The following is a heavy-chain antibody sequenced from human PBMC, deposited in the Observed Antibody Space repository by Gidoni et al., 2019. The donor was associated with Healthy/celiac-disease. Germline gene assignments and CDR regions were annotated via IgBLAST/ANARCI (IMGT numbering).Heavy chain of an antibody. D-gene: IGHD3-10*01. V-gene: IGHV4-34*01. Sequence: QVQLQQCGAGLLKPSETLSLTCAVHGGSFSGYYWSWIRQPPGKGLEWIGEINHSGSTNYNPSLKSRVTISVDTSKNQFSLKLSSGTAADTAVYYCAILWFGEPNPAYWGQGTLVTVSS. J-gene: IGHJ4*02. CDR2: INHSGST. CDR3: AILWFGEPNPAY. CDR1: GGSFSGYY.